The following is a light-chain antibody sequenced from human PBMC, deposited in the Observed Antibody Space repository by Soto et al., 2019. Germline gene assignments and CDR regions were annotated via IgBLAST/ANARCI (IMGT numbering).Light chain of an antibody. CDR2: EDS. CDR1: SSDVGYYKF. Sequence: QSALTQPPSASGSPGQSVTISCTGTSSDVGYYKFVSWYQQHPGTAPKLLIYEDSRRPSGVPDRFSGSKSGNTASLTVSGPHAEDEADYYCSSYAGNGNVVFGGGTKVTVL. CDR3: SSYAGNGNVV. J-gene: IGLJ2*01. V-gene: IGLV2-8*01.